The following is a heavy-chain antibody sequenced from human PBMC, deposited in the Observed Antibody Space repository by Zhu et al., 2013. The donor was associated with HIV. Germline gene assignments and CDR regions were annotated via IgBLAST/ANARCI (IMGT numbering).Heavy chain of an antibody. J-gene: IGHJ4*02. D-gene: IGHD3-22*01. CDR3: ARALKTYYYDSSGHEFGY. V-gene: IGHV1-69*01. CDR1: GGTFSSYA. CDR2: IIPIFGTA. Sequence: QVQLVQSGAEVKKPGSSVKVSCKASGGTFSSYAISWVRQAPGQGLEWMGGIIPIFGTANYAQKFQGRVTITADESTSTAYMELSSLRSEDTAVYYCARALKTYYYDSSGHEFGYWGQGTLVTVSS.